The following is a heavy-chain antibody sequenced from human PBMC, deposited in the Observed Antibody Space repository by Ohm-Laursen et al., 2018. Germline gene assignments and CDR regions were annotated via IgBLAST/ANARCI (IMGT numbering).Heavy chain of an antibody. V-gene: IGHV3-53*01. Sequence: SLRLSCTASGFTVSSNYMSWVRQAPGKGLEWVSVIYSGGSTYYADSVKGRFTISRDNSKNTLYLQMNSLRAEDTAVYYCARELREWFHYYGMGVWGQGTTVTVSS. CDR1: GFTVSSNY. J-gene: IGHJ6*02. D-gene: IGHD3-3*01. CDR2: IYSGGST. CDR3: ARELREWFHYYGMGV.